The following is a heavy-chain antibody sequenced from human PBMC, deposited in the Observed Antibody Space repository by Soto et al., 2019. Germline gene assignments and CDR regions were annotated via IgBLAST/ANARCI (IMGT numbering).Heavy chain of an antibody. CDR1: GFTFDTYA. J-gene: IGHJ4*02. CDR3: ARDRSPRNTIFEVVSGG. D-gene: IGHD3-3*02. V-gene: IGHV3-23*01. Sequence: GGSLRLSCAASGFTFDTYAMTWVRQAPGKGLDWVSAVSASGERTYYADSVRGRFIISRDNSKNMLFLEMNGLRGEDSAVYYCARDRSPRNTIFEVVSGGWGQGTLVTVSS. CDR2: VSASGERT.